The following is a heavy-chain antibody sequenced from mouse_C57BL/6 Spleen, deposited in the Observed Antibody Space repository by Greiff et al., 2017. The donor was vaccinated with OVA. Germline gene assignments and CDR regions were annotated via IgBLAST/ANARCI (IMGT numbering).Heavy chain of an antibody. J-gene: IGHJ2*01. CDR3: ARDGWDGRDFDY. CDR2: IHPNSGST. V-gene: IGHV1-64*01. CDR1: GYTFTSYW. D-gene: IGHD4-1*01. Sequence: QVQLQQPGAELVKPGASVKLSCKASGYTFTSYWMHWEKQRPGQGLEWIGMIHPNSGSTNYNEKFKSKATLTVDKSSSTAYMQLSSLTSEDSAVYYCARDGWDGRDFDYWGQGTTLTVSS.